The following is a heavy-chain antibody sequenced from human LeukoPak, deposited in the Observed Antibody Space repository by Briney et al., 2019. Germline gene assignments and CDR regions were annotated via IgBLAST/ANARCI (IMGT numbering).Heavy chain of an antibody. CDR3: AKGFGSYYSSGVFMAS. CDR1: GFTFSSYG. CDR2: IRYDGSNK. V-gene: IGHV3-30*02. J-gene: IGHJ5*02. Sequence: GGSLRLSCAASGFTFSSYGMHWVRQAPGKGLEWVAFIRYDGSNKYYADSVKGRFTISRDNSKKTLYLQMNSLRAEDTAVYYCAKGFGSYYSSGVFMASWGQGTLVTVSS. D-gene: IGHD1-26*01.